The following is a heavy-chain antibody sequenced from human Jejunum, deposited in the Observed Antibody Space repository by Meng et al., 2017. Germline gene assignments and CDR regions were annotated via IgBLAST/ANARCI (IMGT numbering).Heavy chain of an antibody. Sequence: GESLKISCAVSGFDFDDYGMSWVRQAPGKGLEWAANINWNGGSIGYADSVKGRFTISRDNAKNFLYLQMNGLRVEDTAMYYCARDRRYSSSWYAGNEYWGQGTQVTVSS. D-gene: IGHD6-13*01. CDR3: ARDRRYSSSWYAGNEY. CDR1: GFDFDDYG. CDR2: INWNGGSI. J-gene: IGHJ4*02. V-gene: IGHV3-20*04.